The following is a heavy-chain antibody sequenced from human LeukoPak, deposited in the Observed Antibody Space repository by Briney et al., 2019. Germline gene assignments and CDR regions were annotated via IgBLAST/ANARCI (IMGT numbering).Heavy chain of an antibody. CDR3: ARLNCSGGSCYSVDH. D-gene: IGHD2-15*01. V-gene: IGHV4-31*03. CDR1: GGSISSGAYY. J-gene: IGHJ5*02. Sequence: SQTLSLTCTVSGGSISSGAYYWSWIRQHPGKGLEWIGYIYYSGSTYSTPSLKSRLTISVDTYKNQFSLKLSSVTAADTAVYYCARLNCSGGSCYSVDHWGQGTLITVSS. CDR2: IYYSGST.